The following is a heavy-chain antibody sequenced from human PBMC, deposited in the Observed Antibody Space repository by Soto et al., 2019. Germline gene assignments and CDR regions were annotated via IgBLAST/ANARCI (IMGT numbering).Heavy chain of an antibody. CDR3: TRAIPSGWFGNWFDP. CDR1: GFTFGDYA. V-gene: IGHV3-49*03. Sequence: GGSLRLSCTASGFTFGDYAMSWFRQAPGKGLEWVGFIRSKAYGGTTEYAASVKGRFTISRDDSKSIAYLQMNSLKTEDTAVYYCTRAIPSGWFGNWFDPWGQGTLVTVSS. J-gene: IGHJ5*02. CDR2: IRSKAYGGTT. D-gene: IGHD6-19*01.